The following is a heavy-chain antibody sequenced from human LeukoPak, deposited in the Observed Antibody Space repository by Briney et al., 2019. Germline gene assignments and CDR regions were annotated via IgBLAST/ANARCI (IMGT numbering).Heavy chain of an antibody. J-gene: IGHJ4*02. CDR1: GGSFSGYY. Sequence: PSETLSLTCAVYGGSFSGYYWSWIRQPPGKGLEWIGEINHSGSTNYNPSLKSRVTISVDTSKNQFSLKLSSVTAADTAVYYCATRTYYYGSGSYYKGFNYFDYWGQGTLVTVSS. CDR2: INHSGST. D-gene: IGHD3-10*01. CDR3: ATRTYYYGSGSYYKGFNYFDY. V-gene: IGHV4-34*01.